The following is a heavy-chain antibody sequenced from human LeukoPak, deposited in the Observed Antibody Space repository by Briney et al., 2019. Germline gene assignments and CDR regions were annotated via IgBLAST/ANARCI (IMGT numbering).Heavy chain of an antibody. J-gene: IGHJ6*03. CDR2: IYPGDSDT. Sequence: GESLKISCKGSGYSFTSYWIGWVRQMPGKGLEWMGIIYPGDSDTRYSPSFQGQVTISADKSISTAYLQWSSLKASDTAMYYCAGSSSTSHPDRNYYYMDVWGKGTTVTVSS. V-gene: IGHV5-51*03. CDR3: AGSSSTSHPDRNYYYMDV. D-gene: IGHD2-2*01. CDR1: GYSFTSYW.